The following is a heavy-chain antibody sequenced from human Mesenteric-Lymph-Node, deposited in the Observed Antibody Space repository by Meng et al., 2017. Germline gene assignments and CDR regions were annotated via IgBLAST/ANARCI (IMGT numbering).Heavy chain of an antibody. CDR1: GFSFSSYG. J-gene: IGHJ4*02. V-gene: IGHV3-33*01. D-gene: IGHD1-7*01. CDR3: ARDPGWGTMDY. Sequence: GESLKISCAPSGFSFSSYGMHWVRQAPGKGLEWVAVIWYDGSKKYYADSVKGRFTISRDNSKNTLYLQMNSLRAEDTAVYYCARDPGWGTMDYWDQGTRVTVSS. CDR2: IWYDGSKK.